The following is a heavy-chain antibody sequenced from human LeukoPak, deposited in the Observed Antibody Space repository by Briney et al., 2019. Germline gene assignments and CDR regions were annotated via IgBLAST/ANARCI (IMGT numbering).Heavy chain of an antibody. J-gene: IGHJ4*01. CDR3: ARDTSVAGTLDY. V-gene: IGHV3-21*01. CDR1: GFTFDDYA. Sequence: GGSLRLSCAASGFTFDDYAMHWVRQAPGKGLEWVSSISSSSSYIYYADSVKGRFTISRDNAKNSLYLQMNSLRAEDTAVYYCARDTSVAGTLDYWGQGTLVTVSS. D-gene: IGHD6-19*01. CDR2: ISSSSSYI.